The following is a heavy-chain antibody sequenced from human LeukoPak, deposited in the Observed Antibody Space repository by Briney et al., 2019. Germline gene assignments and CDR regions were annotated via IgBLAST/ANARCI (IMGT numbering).Heavy chain of an antibody. V-gene: IGHV3-23*01. J-gene: IGHJ4*02. CDR2: ISGSGGST. D-gene: IGHD6-19*01. CDR1: GFTFSSYA. CDR3: ARIGSGWYYFDY. Sequence: PGGSLRLSCAASGFTFSSYAMSWVRQAPGKGLEWVSAISGSGGSTYFADSVKGRFTISRDNSKNTLYLQMNSLRAEDTAVYYCARIGSGWYYFDYWGQGTLVTVSS.